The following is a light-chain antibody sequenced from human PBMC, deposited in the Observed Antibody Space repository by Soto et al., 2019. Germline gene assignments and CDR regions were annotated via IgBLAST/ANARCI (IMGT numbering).Light chain of an antibody. CDR2: DAS. CDR1: QSVRSN. Sequence: EIVMTQSPVTLSVSPGERATLSCRASQSVRSNLAWYQQKPGQAPRLLMYDASTSATGIPARFSGSGSGTEFTLTISSLQSEDFAVYYCQQYNYWPPWTFGQGTRLEIK. J-gene: IGKJ5*01. CDR3: QQYNYWPPWT. V-gene: IGKV3-15*01.